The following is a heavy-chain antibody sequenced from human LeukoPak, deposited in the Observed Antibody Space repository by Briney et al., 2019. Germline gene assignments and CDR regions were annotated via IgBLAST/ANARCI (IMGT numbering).Heavy chain of an antibody. D-gene: IGHD4-17*01. CDR2: TSGSGGST. V-gene: IGHV3-23*01. CDR3: ALGGDYLFVEY. Sequence: GGSLRLSCAASGFTFSSYAMSWVRQAPGKGLEWVSATSGSGGSTYYADSVKGRFTISRDNSKNTLYLQMNSLRAEDTAVYYCALGGDYLFVEYWGQGTLVTVSS. CDR1: GFTFSSYA. J-gene: IGHJ4*02.